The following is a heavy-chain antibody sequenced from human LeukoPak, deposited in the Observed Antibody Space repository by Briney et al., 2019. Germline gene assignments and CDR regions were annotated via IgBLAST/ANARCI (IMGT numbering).Heavy chain of an antibody. Sequence: PSETLSLTCTVSGGSINTYYWSWIRQPPGKGLEWVGYIYYSGSTNYNPSLKSRVTISIDTSKNQFSLKLSSVTPAHTAMYYCAILSGGEEAYWGQGILVTVSS. CDR1: GGSINTYY. V-gene: IGHV4-59*01. CDR3: AILSGGEEAY. D-gene: IGHD2-21*01. CDR2: IYYSGST. J-gene: IGHJ4*02.